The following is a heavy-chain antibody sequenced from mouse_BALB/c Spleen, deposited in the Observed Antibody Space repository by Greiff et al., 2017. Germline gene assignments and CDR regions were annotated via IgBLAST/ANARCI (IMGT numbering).Heavy chain of an antibody. CDR3: NAGITNFDV. D-gene: IGHD2-4*01. CDR2: IDPENGDT. V-gene: IGHV14-4*02. Sequence: EVMLVESGAELVRSGASVKLSCTASGFNIKDYYMHWVKQRPEQGLEWIGWIDPENGDTEYAPKFQGKATMTADTSSNTAYLQLSSLTSEDTAVYYCNAGITNFDVWGAGTTVTVSS. J-gene: IGHJ1*01. CDR1: GFNIKDYY.